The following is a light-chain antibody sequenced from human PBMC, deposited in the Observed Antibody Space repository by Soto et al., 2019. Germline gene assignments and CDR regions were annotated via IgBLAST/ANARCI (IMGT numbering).Light chain of an antibody. Sequence: EIVMTQSPATLSVSPGERATLSCRASQSVSSNLAWYQQKPGQAPRLLIYGESTRATGIPARLSGSGSGTDLTLTISSLQPEDFATYYCQKSYSTPLTFGGGTKVDIK. CDR3: QKSYSTPLT. V-gene: IGKV3-15*01. CDR1: QSVSSN. CDR2: GES. J-gene: IGKJ4*01.